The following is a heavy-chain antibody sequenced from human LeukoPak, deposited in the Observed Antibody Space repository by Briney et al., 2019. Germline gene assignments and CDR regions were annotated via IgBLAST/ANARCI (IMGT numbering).Heavy chain of an antibody. Sequence: GGSLRLSCAASGFTFSSYGMHWVRQAPGKGLEWVAFIRYDGSNKYYADSVKGRFTISRDNSKNTLYLQMNSLRAEDTAVYYCAKARQLSSFFDYWGQGTLVTVSS. CDR3: AKARQLSSFFDY. J-gene: IGHJ4*02. V-gene: IGHV3-30*02. CDR1: GFTFSSYG. CDR2: IRYDGSNK. D-gene: IGHD6-13*01.